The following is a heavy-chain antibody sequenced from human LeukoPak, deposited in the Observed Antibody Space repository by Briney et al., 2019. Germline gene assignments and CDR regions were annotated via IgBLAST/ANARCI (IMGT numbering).Heavy chain of an antibody. CDR2: MNPNSGNT. J-gene: IGHJ4*02. Sequence: ASVKVSCKASGYTFTSYDINWVRQATGQGLEWMGWMNPNSGNTGFAQKFQGRVTFTRNTSISTAYMDLSSLRSEDTAVYYCARAIPPPHCTTITCFKPFDYWGQGTLVTVSS. CDR1: GYTFTSYD. V-gene: IGHV1-8*03. D-gene: IGHD2-2*01. CDR3: ARAIPPPHCTTITCFKPFDY.